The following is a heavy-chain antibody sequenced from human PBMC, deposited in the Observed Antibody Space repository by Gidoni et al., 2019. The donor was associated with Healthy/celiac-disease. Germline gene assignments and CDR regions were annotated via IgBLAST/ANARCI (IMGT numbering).Heavy chain of an antibody. V-gene: IGHV4-34*01. CDR3: ARDGIVVVVAATSLSYYYYGMDV. D-gene: IGHD2-15*01. CDR2: INHSGST. J-gene: IGHJ6*02. Sequence: VQLQQWGAGLLKPSETLSLTCAVYGWSFSGYYWSWIRQPPGKGLEWIGEINHSGSTNYNPSLKSRVTISVDTSKNQFSLKLSSVTAADTAVYYCARDGIVVVVAATSLSYYYYGMDVWGQGTTVTVSS. CDR1: GWSFSGYY.